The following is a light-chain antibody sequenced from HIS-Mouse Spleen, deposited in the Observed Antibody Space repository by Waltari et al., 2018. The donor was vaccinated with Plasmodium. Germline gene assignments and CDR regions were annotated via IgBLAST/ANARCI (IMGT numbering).Light chain of an antibody. J-gene: IGLJ3*02. CDR2: EDS. CDR3: YSTDSSGNHRV. Sequence: SYELTQPPSVSVSPGQTARLPCSGDALPINYAYWYQQKSGQAPVLVIYEDSKRPSGIPERFSGSSSGTMATLTISGAQVEDEADYYCYSTDSSGNHRVFGGGTKLTVL. CDR1: ALPINY. V-gene: IGLV3-10*01.